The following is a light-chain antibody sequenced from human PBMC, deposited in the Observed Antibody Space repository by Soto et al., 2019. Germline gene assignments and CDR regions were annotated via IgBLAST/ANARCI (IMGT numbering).Light chain of an antibody. J-gene: IGLJ2*01. CDR1: TLGTKY. CDR3: QAWDRSTVV. V-gene: IGLV3-1*01. CDR2: QDT. Sequence: SYELTQPPSVSVSPGQTASITCSGVTLGTKYACWYHQKPGQSPVLVIYQDTKRPSGIPERFAGSNSGNTATLTIGGTQAMDEADYYCQAWDRSTVVFGGGTKLTVL.